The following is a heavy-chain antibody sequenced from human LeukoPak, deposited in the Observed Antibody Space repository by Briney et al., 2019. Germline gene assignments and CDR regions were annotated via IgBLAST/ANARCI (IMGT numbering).Heavy chain of an antibody. CDR2: INPNSGGT. Sequence: ASVKVSCKASGYTFTGYYMHWVRQAPGQGLEWMGWINPNSGGTNYAQKFQGRVTMTRDTSISTAYMELSRLRSDDTAVYYCARGGDSSGYWDAFDIWGQGTMVTVSS. D-gene: IGHD3-22*01. CDR3: ARGGDSSGYWDAFDI. V-gene: IGHV1-2*02. CDR1: GYTFTGYY. J-gene: IGHJ3*02.